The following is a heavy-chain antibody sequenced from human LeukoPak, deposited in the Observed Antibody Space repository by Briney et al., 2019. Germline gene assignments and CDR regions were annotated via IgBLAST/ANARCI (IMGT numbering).Heavy chain of an antibody. J-gene: IGHJ4*02. CDR1: GFTFSSYG. Sequence: GRSLRLSYAASGFTFSSYGMHWVRQAPGKGLEWVAVIWYDGSNKYYADSVKGRFTISRDNSKNTLYLQMNSLRAEDTAVYYCARGSSSSWYAVGYWGQGTLVTVSS. CDR3: ARGSSSSWYAVGY. D-gene: IGHD6-13*01. V-gene: IGHV3-33*01. CDR2: IWYDGSNK.